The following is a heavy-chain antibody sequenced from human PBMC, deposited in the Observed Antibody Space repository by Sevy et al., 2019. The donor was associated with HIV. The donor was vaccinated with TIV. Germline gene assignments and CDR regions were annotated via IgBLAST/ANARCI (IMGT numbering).Heavy chain of an antibody. D-gene: IGHD3-10*01. CDR3: ARGHYSGSGSFSKFDS. Sequence: GGSLRLSCAASGFTFSNYGMHWVRQAPGKGLEWVAVIWFDGSNKYYGDSVKGRFTISRDNSKNTMYLQMNSLRAEDTAVYYCARGHYSGSGSFSKFDSWGQGALVTVSS. CDR2: IWFDGSNK. CDR1: GFTFSNYG. V-gene: IGHV3-33*01. J-gene: IGHJ4*02.